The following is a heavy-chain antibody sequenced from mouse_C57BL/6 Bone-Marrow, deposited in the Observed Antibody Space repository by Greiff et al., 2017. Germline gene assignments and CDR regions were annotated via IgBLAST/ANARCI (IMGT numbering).Heavy chain of an antibody. CDR3: ARDRGYVSSYCWYFDV. J-gene: IGHJ1*03. Sequence: EVMLVESGGGLVKPGGSLKLSCAASGFTFSSYAMSWVRQTPEKRLEWVATISDGGSYTYYPDNVKGRFTISRDNAKNNLYLQMSHLKSEDTARYYCARDRGYVSSYCWYFDVWGTGTTVTVSS. CDR1: GFTFSSYA. D-gene: IGHD1-1*01. CDR2: ISDGGSYT. V-gene: IGHV5-4*01.